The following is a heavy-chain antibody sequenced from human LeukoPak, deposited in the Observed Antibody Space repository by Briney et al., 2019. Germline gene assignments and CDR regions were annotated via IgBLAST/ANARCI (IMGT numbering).Heavy chain of an antibody. CDR3: ARDLGYYGSGSAFDI. V-gene: IGHV3-33*01. CDR1: GFTFRSHA. D-gene: IGHD3-10*01. CDR2: IWYDGSNK. J-gene: IGHJ3*02. Sequence: SLRLSCVASGFTFRSHAMHWVRQAPGKGLEWVAVIWYDGSNKYYAEFVKGRFTISRDNSKNTLYVQMNSLRVEDTAVYYCARDLGYYGSGSAFDIWGQGTMVTVSS.